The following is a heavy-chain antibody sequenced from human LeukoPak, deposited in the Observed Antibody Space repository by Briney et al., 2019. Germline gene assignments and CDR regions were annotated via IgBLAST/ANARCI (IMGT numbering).Heavy chain of an antibody. CDR3: ARDTGSMAARFFDY. J-gene: IGHJ4*02. CDR1: GFTFSNFA. Sequence: GGSLRLSCAASGFTFSNFAMSWIRQAPGKGLEWVSVIYSGGSTYYADSVKGRFTISRDKSKNTLYLQMNSLRAEDTAVYYCARDTGSMAARFFDYWGQGTLVTVSS. D-gene: IGHD2-8*02. V-gene: IGHV3-53*01. CDR2: IYSGGST.